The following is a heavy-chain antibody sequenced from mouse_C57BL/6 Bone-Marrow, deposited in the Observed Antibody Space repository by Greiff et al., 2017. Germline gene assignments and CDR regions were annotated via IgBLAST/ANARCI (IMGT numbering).Heavy chain of an antibody. Sequence: EVKLVESGGGLVQPKGSLKLSCAASGFTFNTYAMHWVRQAPGKGLEWVARIRSKSSNYATYYADSVKDRFTISRDDSQSMLYLQMNNLKTEDTAMYYWVREGGVYYYGSSWFAYWGQGTLVTVSA. V-gene: IGHV10-3*01. CDR3: VREGGVYYYGSSWFAY. CDR1: GFTFNTYA. CDR2: IRSKSSNYAT. D-gene: IGHD1-1*01. J-gene: IGHJ3*01.